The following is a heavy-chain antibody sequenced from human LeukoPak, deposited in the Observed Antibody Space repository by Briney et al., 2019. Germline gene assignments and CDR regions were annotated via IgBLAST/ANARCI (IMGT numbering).Heavy chain of an antibody. D-gene: IGHD2/OR15-2a*01. Sequence: PGGSLRLSCAASGFTFSSYSMNWVRQAPGKGLEWVSFISTSGSHIYYADSLRGRFTISRDNAKDSLYLLMNSLRAEDTAVYYCARVGGMKDCNFWGQGTMVTVSS. V-gene: IGHV3-21*01. J-gene: IGHJ3*01. CDR2: ISTSGSHI. CDR1: GFTFSSYS. CDR3: ARVGGMKDCNF.